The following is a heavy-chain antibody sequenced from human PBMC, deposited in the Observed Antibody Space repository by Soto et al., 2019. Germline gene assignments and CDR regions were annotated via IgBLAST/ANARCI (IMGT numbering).Heavy chain of an antibody. J-gene: IGHJ3*02. CDR1: GGSVSSGGYS. V-gene: IGHV4-30-2*01. Sequence: SETLSLTCAVSGGSVSSGGYSWSWIRQPPGKGLEWIGYIYHSGSTYYNPSLKSRVTISVDRSKNQFSLKLSSVTAADTAVYYCARLAYYYDSSGYYADAFDIWGQGTMVTVSS. D-gene: IGHD3-22*01. CDR2: IYHSGST. CDR3: ARLAYYYDSSGYYADAFDI.